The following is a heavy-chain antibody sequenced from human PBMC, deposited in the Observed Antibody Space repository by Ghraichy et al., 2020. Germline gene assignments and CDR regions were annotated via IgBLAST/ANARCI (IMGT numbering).Heavy chain of an antibody. CDR1: GGSISSYY. Sequence: ETLSLTCTVSGGSISSYYWSWIRQPPGKGLEWIGYIYYSGSTNYNPSLKSRVTISVDTSKNQFSRKLSSVTAADTAVYYCARTTVTTRGLIDYWGQGTLVTVSS. CDR3: ARTTVTTRGLIDY. V-gene: IGHV4-59*01. CDR2: IYYSGST. J-gene: IGHJ4*02. D-gene: IGHD4-17*01.